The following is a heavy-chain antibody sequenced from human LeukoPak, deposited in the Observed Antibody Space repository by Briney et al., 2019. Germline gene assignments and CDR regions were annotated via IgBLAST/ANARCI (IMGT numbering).Heavy chain of an antibody. CDR3: SKDQVKGYSNYFDY. Sequence: GGSLRLSCAASGFTFSSYAMSWVRQAPGKGLEWVSVISGSGGSTYHANSVKGRFTISRDNSKNTLYLQMNFLRAEDTAVYYCSKDQVKGYSNYFDYWGQGTLVTVSS. D-gene: IGHD4-11*01. CDR2: ISGSGGST. V-gene: IGHV3-23*01. J-gene: IGHJ4*02. CDR1: GFTFSSYA.